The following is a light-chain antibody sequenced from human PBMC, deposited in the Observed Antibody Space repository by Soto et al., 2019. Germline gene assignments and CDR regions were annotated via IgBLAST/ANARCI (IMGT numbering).Light chain of an antibody. Sequence: DIVLTQSPGTLSLSPGERATLSSRSSQSVSSNYLAWYQQKPDEAPRLVIYDVSGRATGIPDRFRGSGSGTAFTLTISRLEPEDSAVYYCQQYGSSPTFGQGTKVEIK. V-gene: IGKV3-20*01. J-gene: IGKJ1*01. CDR3: QQYGSSPT. CDR1: QSVSSNY. CDR2: DVS.